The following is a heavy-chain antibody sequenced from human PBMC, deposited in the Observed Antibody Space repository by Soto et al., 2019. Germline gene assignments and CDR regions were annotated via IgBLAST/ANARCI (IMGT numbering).Heavy chain of an antibody. CDR3: ARGGSYGS. V-gene: IGHV3-30-3*01. J-gene: IGHJ4*02. CDR2: ISYDGSNK. D-gene: IGHD1-26*01. Sequence: QVQLVESGGGVVQPGRSLRLSCAVSGFTFSRYTMNWVRQAPGKGLEWVAVISYDGSNKYYADSVKGRFNISRDNSKNTLDLQMNSLRAEDTAVYYCARGGSYGSWGQGTLVTVSS. CDR1: GFTFSRYT.